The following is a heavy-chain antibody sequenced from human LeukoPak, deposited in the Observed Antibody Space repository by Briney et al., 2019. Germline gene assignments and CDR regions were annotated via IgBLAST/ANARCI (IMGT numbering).Heavy chain of an antibody. CDR1: GFTVSSNY. V-gene: IGHV3-53*01. CDR2: IYSGGGT. D-gene: IGHD2/OR15-2a*01. CDR3: ARDILSQGPDAFDI. Sequence: GGSLRLSCAASGFTVSSNYMCWVRQAPGKGLEWVSVIYSGGGTYYADSVKGRFTISRDNSKNTLYLQMNSLRAEDTAVYYCARDILSQGPDAFDIWGQGTMVTVSS. J-gene: IGHJ3*02.